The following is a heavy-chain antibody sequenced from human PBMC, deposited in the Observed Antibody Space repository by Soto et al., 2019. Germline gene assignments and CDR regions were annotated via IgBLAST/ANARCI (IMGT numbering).Heavy chain of an antibody. CDR1: GFTFSAVY. Sequence: QVQLEESGGGLVKHGGSLRLSCAASGFTFSAVYMSWIRQAPNKGLEYISYISSSGTSANYADSVKGRFTISRDNAKNSLYLQMNSLRAEDTAVYYCARDRGAVTDQYFDYWGQGALVTVSS. CDR2: ISSSGTSA. CDR3: ARDRGAVTDQYFDY. V-gene: IGHV3-11*05. D-gene: IGHD6-19*01. J-gene: IGHJ4*02.